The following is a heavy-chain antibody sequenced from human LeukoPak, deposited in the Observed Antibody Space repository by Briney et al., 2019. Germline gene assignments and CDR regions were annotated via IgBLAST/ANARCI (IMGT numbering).Heavy chain of an antibody. CDR3: AREGGGYSYGPTDAFDI. J-gene: IGHJ3*02. CDR1: GFTFSSYA. D-gene: IGHD5-18*01. CDR2: IYSGGST. V-gene: IGHV3-53*04. Sequence: GGSLRLSCAASGFTFSSYAMSWVGQAPGKGLEWVSVIYSGGSTYYADSVKGRFTISRHNSKTTLYLQMNSLRAEDTAVYYCAREGGGYSYGPTDAFDIWGQGTMVTVSS.